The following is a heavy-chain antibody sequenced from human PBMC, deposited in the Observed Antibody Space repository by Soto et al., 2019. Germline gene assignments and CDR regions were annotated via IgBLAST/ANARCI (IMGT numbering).Heavy chain of an antibody. V-gene: IGHV3-15*01. CDR3: TTGYYDYVWGSYRCSGAFDI. CDR2: IKSKTDGGTT. J-gene: IGHJ3*02. D-gene: IGHD3-16*02. Sequence: GGSLRLSCAASGFTFSNAWMSWVRQAPGKRLEWVGRIKSKTDGGTTDYAAPVKGRFTISRDDSKNTLYLQMNSLKTEDTAVYYCTTGYYDYVWGSYRCSGAFDIWGQGTMVTVSS. CDR1: GFTFSNAW.